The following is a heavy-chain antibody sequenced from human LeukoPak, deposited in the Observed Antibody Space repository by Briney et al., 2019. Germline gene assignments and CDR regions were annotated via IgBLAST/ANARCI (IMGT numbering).Heavy chain of an antibody. V-gene: IGHV3-23*01. J-gene: IGHJ4*02. CDR1: GFTFNTYA. CDR3: AKATIEQWLVKVDSFDS. D-gene: IGHD6-19*01. Sequence: GGSLRLSCAASGFTFNTYAMSWVRQAPGKGLEWVSSIGGGGDTTNYADSVKGRFAISRDNSKNTLYLQMNSLRGEDTARYYCAKATIEQWLVKVDSFDSWGQGTLVSVSS. CDR2: IGGGGDTT.